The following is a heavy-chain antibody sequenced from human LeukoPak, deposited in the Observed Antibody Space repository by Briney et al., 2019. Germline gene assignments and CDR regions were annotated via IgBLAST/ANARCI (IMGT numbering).Heavy chain of an antibody. CDR2: INSSSGII. CDR1: GFKLIGYS. CDR3: AKEGDNTGYRYFDD. Sequence: GGSLRLSCAASGFKLIGYSMNWVRQAPGQGLEWVSYINSSSGIIIYADSVKGRFTISRDNAKNSLYLQMNSLRAEDTAVYYCAKEGDNTGYRYFDDWGQGTLVTVSS. V-gene: IGHV3-48*04. J-gene: IGHJ4*02. D-gene: IGHD3-22*01.